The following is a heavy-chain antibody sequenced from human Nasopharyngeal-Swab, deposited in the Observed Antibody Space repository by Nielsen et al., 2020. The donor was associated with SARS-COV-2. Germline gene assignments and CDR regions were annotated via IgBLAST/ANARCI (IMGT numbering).Heavy chain of an antibody. Sequence: SETLSLTCTVSGGSISSSSYYWGWIRQPPGKGLEWIGSIYYSGSTYYNPSLKSRVTISVDTSKNQFSLMLSSVTAADTAVYYCARPDRGITIFGVVDYGMDVWGQGTTVTVSS. CDR1: GGSISSSSYY. D-gene: IGHD3-3*01. CDR2: IYYSGST. CDR3: ARPDRGITIFGVVDYGMDV. J-gene: IGHJ6*02. V-gene: IGHV4-39*01.